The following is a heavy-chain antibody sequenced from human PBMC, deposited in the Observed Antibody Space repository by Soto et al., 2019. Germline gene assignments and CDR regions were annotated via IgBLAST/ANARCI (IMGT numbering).Heavy chain of an antibody. V-gene: IGHV3-74*01. J-gene: IGHJ6*02. CDR3: ARDRYYSLDV. CDR2: INSDGSST. CDR1: GSTFSNDW. Sequence: EVQLVESGGGLLQPGGSLRLSCAVSGSTFSNDWMHWVRQAPGKGLVWVSHINSDGSSTNYADFVKGRFTIARDNPKPKVYVLMNSLRAEDAAVYFCARDRYYSLDVWGQGTTVTVSS.